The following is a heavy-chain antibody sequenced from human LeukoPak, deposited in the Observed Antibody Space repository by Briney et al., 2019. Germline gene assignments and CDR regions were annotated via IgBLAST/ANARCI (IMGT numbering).Heavy chain of an antibody. D-gene: IGHD7-27*01. V-gene: IGHV1-2*02. J-gene: IGHJ4*02. CDR3: ASLTGASGTAPYYFDY. CDR2: INPNSGGT. CDR1: GYTFSGYY. Sequence: GASVKVSCKGSGYTFSGYYMHWVRQAPGQGLEWMGWINPNSGGTYYAQRFQGRVPMTRDTSISTAYMELSRLRSDDTAVYYCASLTGASGTAPYYFDYWGQGTLVTVSS.